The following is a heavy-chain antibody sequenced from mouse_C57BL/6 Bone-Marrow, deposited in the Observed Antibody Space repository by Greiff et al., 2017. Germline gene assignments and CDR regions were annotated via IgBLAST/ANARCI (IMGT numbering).Heavy chain of an antibody. D-gene: IGHD2-4*01. CDR2: IDPSDSYT. V-gene: IGHV1-50*01. Sequence: QVQLQQPGAELVKPGASVKLSCKASGYTFTSYWMQWVKQRPGQGLEWIGEIDPSDSYTNYNQKFKGKATLTVDTSSSTAYMQLSSLTSEDSAVYDCARSGDYDNYWGQGTTRTVSS. CDR3: ARSGDYDNY. CDR1: GYTFTSYW. J-gene: IGHJ2*01.